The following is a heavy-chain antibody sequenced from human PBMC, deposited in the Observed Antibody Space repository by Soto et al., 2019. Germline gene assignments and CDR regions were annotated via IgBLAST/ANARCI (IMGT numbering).Heavy chain of an antibody. V-gene: IGHV1-8*01. D-gene: IGHD2-15*01. Sequence: VASVKVSCKASGYTFTSYDINWVRQATGQGLEWMGWMNPNSGNTGYAQKFQGRVTMTRNTSISTAYMELSSLRSEDTAVYYCARTQVGYCSGGSCEDDAFDIWGQGTMVTVSS. CDR3: ARTQVGYCSGGSCEDDAFDI. CDR1: GYTFTSYD. J-gene: IGHJ3*02. CDR2: MNPNSGNT.